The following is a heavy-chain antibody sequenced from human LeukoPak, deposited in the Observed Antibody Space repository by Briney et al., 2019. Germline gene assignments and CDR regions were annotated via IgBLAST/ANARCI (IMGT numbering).Heavy chain of an antibody. Sequence: ASVKVSCKASGYTFTGYYMHWVRQAPGQGLEWMGWINPNSGGTNYAQKFQGRVIMTRDTSISTAYMELSRLRSDDTAVYYCATPTVTTWYYFDYWGQGTLVTVSS. CDR2: INPNSGGT. CDR1: GYTFTGYY. J-gene: IGHJ4*02. V-gene: IGHV1-2*02. D-gene: IGHD4-17*01. CDR3: ATPTVTTWYYFDY.